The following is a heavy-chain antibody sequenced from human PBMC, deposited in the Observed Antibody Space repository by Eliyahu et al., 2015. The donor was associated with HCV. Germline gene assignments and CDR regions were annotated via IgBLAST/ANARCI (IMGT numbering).Heavy chain of an antibody. D-gene: IGHD3-10*01. J-gene: IGHJ5*02. CDR2: IYWNDDK. CDR3: AHSHNGLWFGDWSFGHWFDP. CDR1: GFSPSTSGVG. Sequence: QITLKESGPTLVKPTQTLTLTCTFSGFSPSTSGVGVGWIRQPPGKALEWLALIYWNDDKRYSPSLKSRLTITKDTSKNQVVLTMTNMVPVDTATYYCAHSHNGLWFGDWSFGHWFDPWGQGTLVTVSS. V-gene: IGHV2-5*01.